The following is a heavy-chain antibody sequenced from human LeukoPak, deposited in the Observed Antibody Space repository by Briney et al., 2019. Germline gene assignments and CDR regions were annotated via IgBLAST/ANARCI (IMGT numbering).Heavy chain of an antibody. D-gene: IGHD3-10*01. CDR3: ARMVRETDY. Sequence: GGSLRLSCAASGFTLSNFWMSWVRQAPGKGLEWVANIKQDGSETYHVDSVKGRFTVSRDNAKNSLYLQMNSLRAEDTAVYYCARMVRETDYWGQGTLVIVSS. J-gene: IGHJ4*02. V-gene: IGHV3-7*01. CDR1: GFTLSNFW. CDR2: IKQDGSET.